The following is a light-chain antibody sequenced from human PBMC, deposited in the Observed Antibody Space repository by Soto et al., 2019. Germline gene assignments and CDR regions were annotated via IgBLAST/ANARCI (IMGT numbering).Light chain of an antibody. Sequence: EIVMTQSPLSLPVTPGEPASISCRSSQSLLNSNGYTYLDWYLQKPGQSPQLLIYLASNRASGVPDRFSGSGSGTDFTLKISRVEAEDVGVYYCMQTLQPLSFGQGTKLEIK. J-gene: IGKJ2*01. CDR1: QSLLNSNGYTY. CDR3: MQTLQPLS. CDR2: LAS. V-gene: IGKV2-28*01.